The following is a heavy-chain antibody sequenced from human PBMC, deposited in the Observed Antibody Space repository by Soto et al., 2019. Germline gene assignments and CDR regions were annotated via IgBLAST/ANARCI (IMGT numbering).Heavy chain of an antibody. Sequence: EVQLVESGGGLVQPGGSLRLSCAASGFTVSSNYMSWVRQAPGKGLEWVSVIYSGGSTYYADSVKGRFTISRHNSKNTLYLQMNSLRAEDTAVYHCARVVATIWGGAFDIWGQGTMVTVSS. CDR2: IYSGGST. V-gene: IGHV3-53*04. J-gene: IGHJ3*02. CDR1: GFTVSSNY. CDR3: ARVVATIWGGAFDI. D-gene: IGHD5-12*01.